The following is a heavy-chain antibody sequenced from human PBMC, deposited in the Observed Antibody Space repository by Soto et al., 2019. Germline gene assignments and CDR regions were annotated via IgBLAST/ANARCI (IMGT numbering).Heavy chain of an antibody. J-gene: IGHJ3*01. V-gene: IGHV4-31*03. D-gene: IGHD3-22*01. Sequence: SETLSLTCTVSGGSISSGGYYWSWIRQHPGKGLEWIGYIYYSGSTYYNPSLKSRVTISVDTSKNQFSLKLSSVTAADTAVYYCAREGGSYDSGGFLIRGAFHLWGQGTLVTVSS. CDR1: GGSISSGGYY. CDR2: IYYSGST. CDR3: AREGGSYDSGGFLIRGAFHL.